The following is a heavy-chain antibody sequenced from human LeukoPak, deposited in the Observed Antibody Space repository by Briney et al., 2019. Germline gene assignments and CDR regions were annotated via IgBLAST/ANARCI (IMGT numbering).Heavy chain of an antibody. D-gene: IGHD1-26*01. CDR3: ARERSGSLDY. V-gene: IGHV1-2*02. J-gene: IGHJ4*02. Sequence: ASVKVSCKASGYTFTGYYMHWGRPGPGQGLEWMGWINPNSGGTNYAQKFQGRVTMTRDTSISTAYMELSRLRSDDTAVYYCARERSGSLDYWGQGTLVTVSS. CDR2: INPNSGGT. CDR1: GYTFTGYY.